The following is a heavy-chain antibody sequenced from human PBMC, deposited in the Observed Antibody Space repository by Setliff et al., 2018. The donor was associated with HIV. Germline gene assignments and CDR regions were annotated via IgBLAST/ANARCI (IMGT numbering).Heavy chain of an antibody. V-gene: IGHV3-15*01. CDR1: GLRFNKAW. Sequence: PGGSLRLSCAASGLRFNKAWMNWVRQAPGKGLEWVGRIKSENDGGTTDYAAPVKGRFTISRDDSKNTLYLQMNSLKIEDTAVYYCVGHYYDPLTGYYVWFFDVWGRGTLVTVSS. J-gene: IGHJ2*01. CDR3: VGHYYDPLTGYYVWFFDV. D-gene: IGHD3-9*01. CDR2: IKSENDGGTT.